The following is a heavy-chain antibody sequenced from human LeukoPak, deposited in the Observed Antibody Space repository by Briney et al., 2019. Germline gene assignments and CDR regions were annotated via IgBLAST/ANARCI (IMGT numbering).Heavy chain of an antibody. V-gene: IGHV1-69*04. D-gene: IGHD6-19*01. CDR2: IIPILGIA. CDR3: ARVLTGIAVAGYDY. Sequence: SVKVSCKASGYTFTSYGISWVRQAPGQGLEWMGRIIPILGIANYAQKFQGRVTITADKSTSTAYMELSSLRSEDTAVYYCARVLTGIAVAGYDYWGQGTLVTVSS. CDR1: GYTFTSYG. J-gene: IGHJ4*02.